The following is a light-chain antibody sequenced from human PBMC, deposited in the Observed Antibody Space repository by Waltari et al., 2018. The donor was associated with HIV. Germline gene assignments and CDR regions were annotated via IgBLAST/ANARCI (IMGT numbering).Light chain of an antibody. CDR1: QSVSSYY. J-gene: IGKJ2*01. CDR2: GAS. Sequence: EIVLTQSPGTLSLSPGEGATLSCRASQSVSSYYLAWYQQKPGQAPRLLIYGASSRATGIPDRFSGSGSGTDFTLTISRLEPEDFAVYYCQHYGSSPNTFGQGTKLEIK. V-gene: IGKV3-20*01. CDR3: QHYGSSPNT.